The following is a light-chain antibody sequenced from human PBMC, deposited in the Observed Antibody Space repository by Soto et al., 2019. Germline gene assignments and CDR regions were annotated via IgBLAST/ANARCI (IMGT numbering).Light chain of an antibody. V-gene: IGKV3-20*01. CDR3: QQYGSSLTWT. Sequence: EVVLTQSPFTLSLSPLEIDTLSCSASQSVSSRYLAWYQQKPDQAPRLLIYGASSRATGIPDRFSGSGSGTDFTLTISRLEPEDFAVYYCQQYGSSLTWTFGQGTKVDIK. CDR2: GAS. CDR1: QSVSSRY. J-gene: IGKJ1*01.